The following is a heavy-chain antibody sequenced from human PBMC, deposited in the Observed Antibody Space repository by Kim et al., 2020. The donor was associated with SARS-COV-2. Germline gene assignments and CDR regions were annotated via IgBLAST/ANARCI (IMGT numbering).Heavy chain of an antibody. V-gene: IGHV1-18*01. J-gene: IGHJ4*02. D-gene: IGHD6-19*01. CDR3: ARDRPLLSVAGTWLDY. Sequence: KLQGRVTMTTDTSTSTAYMELRSLRSDDTAVYYCARDRPLLSVAGTWLDYWGQGTLVTVSS.